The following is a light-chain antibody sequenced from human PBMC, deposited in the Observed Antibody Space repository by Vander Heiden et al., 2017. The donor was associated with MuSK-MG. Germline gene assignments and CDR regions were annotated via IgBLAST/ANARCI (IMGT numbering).Light chain of an antibody. CDR1: QGINSY. V-gene: IGKV1-8*01. CDR2: DAS. J-gene: IGKJ2*01. CDR3: QQDSNYPYA. Sequence: AIRMTQSPSSFSASTGDRVTITCRASQGINSYLAWYQQKPGRAPKLLIYDASTLQSGVPSRFSGSGSGTDFTLTISSLQPEDFATYYCQQDSNYPYAFGQGTKLEIK.